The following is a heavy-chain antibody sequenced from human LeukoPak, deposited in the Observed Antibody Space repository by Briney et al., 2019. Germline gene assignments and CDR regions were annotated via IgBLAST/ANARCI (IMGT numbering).Heavy chain of an antibody. CDR3: ARDGVLLWFGQTMGEAFDP. D-gene: IGHD3-10*01. V-gene: IGHV1-46*01. Sequence: ASVKVSCKASGYTFTSYYMHWVRQAPGQGLEWMGIINPSGGSTSYAQKFQGRVTMTRDMSTSTVYMKLSSLRSEDTAVYYCARDGVLLWFGQTMGEAFDPWGQGTLVTVSS. CDR2: INPSGGST. J-gene: IGHJ5*02. CDR1: GYTFTSYY.